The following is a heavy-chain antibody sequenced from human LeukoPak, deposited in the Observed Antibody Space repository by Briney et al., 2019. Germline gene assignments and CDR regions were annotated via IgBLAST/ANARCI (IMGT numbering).Heavy chain of an antibody. Sequence: GGSLRLSCAASGFTFSSYSMNWVRQAPGKGLEWVTYISSDSRTIYYADSVKGRFTISRDNAKNSLYLQMKSLRDEDTAVYYCARYGSGTSYITNYFDYWGQGTLVTVSS. V-gene: IGHV3-48*02. CDR3: ARYGSGTSYITNYFDY. CDR1: GFTFSSYS. D-gene: IGHD3-10*01. J-gene: IGHJ4*02. CDR2: ISSDSRTI.